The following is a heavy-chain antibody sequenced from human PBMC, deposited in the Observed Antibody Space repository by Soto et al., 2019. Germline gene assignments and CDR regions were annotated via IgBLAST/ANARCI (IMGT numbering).Heavy chain of an antibody. CDR2: INHGGTET. Sequence: EVQLMQSGGGLVQPGGALKLSCTASGFTFSVAWMHWVRQAPGKGLVWVSHINHGGTETTHADSVKGRFTISRDDAKNTGYLQMGSLRAEDTAVYCWASESNYGMHVWGQWTTVTVSS. J-gene: IGHJ6*02. CDR3: ASESNYGMHV. CDR1: GFTFSVAW. V-gene: IGHV3-74*03.